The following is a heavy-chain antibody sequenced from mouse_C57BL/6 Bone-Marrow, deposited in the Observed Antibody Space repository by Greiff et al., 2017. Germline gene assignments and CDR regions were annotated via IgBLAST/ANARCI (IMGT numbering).Heavy chain of an antibody. J-gene: IGHJ4*01. V-gene: IGHV7-3*01. CDR2: IRNKANGYTT. CDR3: ARYRYDGYRYYYAMDY. Sequence: EVMLVESGGGLVQPGGSLSLSCAASGFTFTDYYMSWVRQPPGKALEWLGFIRNKANGYTTEYSASVKGRFTISRDNSQSILYLQMKALGAEDSATYYYARYRYDGYRYYYAMDYWGQGTSVTVSS. CDR1: GFTFTDYY. D-gene: IGHD2-3*01.